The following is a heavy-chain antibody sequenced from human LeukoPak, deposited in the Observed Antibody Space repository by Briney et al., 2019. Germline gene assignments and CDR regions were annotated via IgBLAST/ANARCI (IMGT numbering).Heavy chain of an antibody. CDR3: AKVLGGLWPGIDY. D-gene: IGHD2-15*01. CDR2: ISSSGSII. V-gene: IGHV3-48*03. Sequence: PGGSLRLSCAASGFNLSSYEMNWVRQAPGKGLEWVSYISSSGSIIYYADSVTGRFTISRDNAKNTEYLQMNSLRAEDTAVYYCAKVLGGLWPGIDYWGQGTVVTVSS. J-gene: IGHJ4*02. CDR1: GFNLSSYE.